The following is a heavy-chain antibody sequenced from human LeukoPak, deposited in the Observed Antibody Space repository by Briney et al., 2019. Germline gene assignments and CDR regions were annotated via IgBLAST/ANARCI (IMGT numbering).Heavy chain of an antibody. CDR2: IKQDGSEK. Sequence: GGSLRLSCAVSGFIFSTYWMSWVRQAPGKGLEWVANIKQDGSEKCYVDSVEGRFTISRDSAKNSLYLQMDSLRAEDTAVYYCARGYSSSSWDFDYWGQGTLVTVSS. CDR3: ARGYSSSSWDFDY. J-gene: IGHJ4*02. D-gene: IGHD6-6*01. V-gene: IGHV3-7*03. CDR1: GFIFSTYW.